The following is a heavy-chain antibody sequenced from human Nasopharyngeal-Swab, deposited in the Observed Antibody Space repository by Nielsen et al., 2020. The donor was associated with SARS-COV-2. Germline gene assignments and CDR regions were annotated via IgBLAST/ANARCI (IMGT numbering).Heavy chain of an antibody. CDR3: AKVRPDGSGSYTYYFDY. V-gene: IGHV3-23*01. D-gene: IGHD3-10*01. J-gene: IGHJ4*02. CDR1: GFTISSCA. Sequence: GESLKISCAASGFTISSCAMSWLRQAPGKGLEWVSAISGSGGSTYYADSVKGRFTISRDNSKNTLYLQMNSLRAEDTAVYYCAKVRPDGSGSYTYYFDYWGQGTLVTVSS. CDR2: ISGSGGST.